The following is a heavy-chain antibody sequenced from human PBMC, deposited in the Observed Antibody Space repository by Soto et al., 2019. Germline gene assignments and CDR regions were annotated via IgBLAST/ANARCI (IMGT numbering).Heavy chain of an antibody. CDR3: ARDGLGTRRLSYSSSTDRLLRTGDGMDV. J-gene: IGHJ6*02. Sequence: GGSVGLSCAASGVTFSCCAMRWVRQGPGKGLDYVSTIHGDGDYIHYSDSVKGRFTISRDNSRNTLYLQMNSLRADDTAVYYCARDGLGTRRLSYSSSTDRLLRTGDGMDVWGQGTTVTVSS. CDR2: IHGDGDYI. CDR1: GVTFSCCA. D-gene: IGHD6-19*01. V-gene: IGHV3-23*01.